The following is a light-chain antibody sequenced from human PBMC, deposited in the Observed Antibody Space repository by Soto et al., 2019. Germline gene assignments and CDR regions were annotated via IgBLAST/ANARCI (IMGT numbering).Light chain of an antibody. CDR3: QQLNSYPLT. CDR1: QDISSY. V-gene: IGKV1-9*01. Sequence: IQLTQSPSSLSASVGDRVTITCRASQDISSYLAWYQQKPGRAPKVLIYAASTLQSGVPSRFSGSGSGTDFTLTISSLQPADFATYYCQQLNSYPLTFGGGTTVDIK. CDR2: AAS. J-gene: IGKJ4*01.